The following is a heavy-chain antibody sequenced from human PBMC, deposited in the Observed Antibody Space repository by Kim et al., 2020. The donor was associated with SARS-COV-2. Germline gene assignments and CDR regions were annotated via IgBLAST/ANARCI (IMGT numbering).Heavy chain of an antibody. J-gene: IGHJ6*02. D-gene: IGHD5-18*01. CDR2: ISYDGSNK. V-gene: IGHV3-30*04. Sequence: GGSLRLSCAASGFTFSSYAMHWVRQAPGKGLEWVAVISYDGSNKYYADPVKGRFTISRDDFKNTLYLQMNSLRAEDTAVYYCARVRLQYRYGYIPYYYYGMDVWGQGTTVTVSS. CDR1: GFTFSSYA. CDR3: ARVRLQYRYGYIPYYYYGMDV.